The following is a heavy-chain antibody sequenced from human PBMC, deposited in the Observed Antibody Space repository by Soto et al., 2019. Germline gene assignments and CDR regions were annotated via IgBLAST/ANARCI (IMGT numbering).Heavy chain of an antibody. CDR1: GYTLTELS. CDR3: ATYSPTVAGTGWFDP. D-gene: IGHD6-19*01. J-gene: IGHJ5*02. V-gene: IGHV1-24*01. Sequence: ASVKVSCKVSGYTLTELSMHWVRQAPGKGLEWMGGFDPEDGETIYAQKFQGRVTTTEDTSTDTAYMELSSQRSEDTAVYYCATYSPTVAGTGWFDPWGQGTLVTVSS. CDR2: FDPEDGET.